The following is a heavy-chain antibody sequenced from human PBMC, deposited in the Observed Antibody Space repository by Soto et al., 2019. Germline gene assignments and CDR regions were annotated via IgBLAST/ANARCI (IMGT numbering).Heavy chain of an antibody. D-gene: IGHD3-3*02. CDR3: ARDRLSMVADITYFFDY. J-gene: IGHJ4*02. V-gene: IGHV3-48*03. CDR1: GFTFSSYE. CDR2: ISTSSGAI. Sequence: GGSLRLSXEGSGFTFSSYEMNWVRQAPGKGLEWISYISTSSGAIFYADSVKGRFTISRDNSKNSLYLQMNSLRAEDTAVYYWARDRLSMVADITYFFDYWGQGTPVTVSS.